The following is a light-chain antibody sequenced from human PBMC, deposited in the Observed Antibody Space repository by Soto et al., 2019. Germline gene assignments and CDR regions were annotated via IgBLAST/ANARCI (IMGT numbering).Light chain of an antibody. J-gene: IGLJ1*01. CDR3: CSHAGSSHYV. CDR2: EGS. CDR1: SSDVGSYNL. V-gene: IGLV2-23*01. Sequence: QSVLTQPASVSGSPGQSITISCTGTSSDVGSYNLVSWYQQHPGKAPKLMIYEGSKRPSGVSNRFSGSKSGNTASLTISGLQAEDEADYYCCSHAGSSHYVLRNATKLT.